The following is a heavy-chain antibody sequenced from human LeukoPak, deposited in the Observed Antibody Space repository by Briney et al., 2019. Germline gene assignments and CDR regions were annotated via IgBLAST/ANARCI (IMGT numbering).Heavy chain of an antibody. V-gene: IGHV4-34*01. J-gene: IGHJ4*02. CDR1: GGSFSGYY. Sequence: PSETLSLTCAVYGGSFSGYYWSWIRQPPGKGLEWIGEINHSGSTNYNPSLKSRVTISVDTSKNQFSLKLSSVTAADTAVYYCARAGDLAAAGTSLFDYWGQGTLVTVSS. CDR3: ARAGDLAAAGTSLFDY. CDR2: INHSGST. D-gene: IGHD6-13*01.